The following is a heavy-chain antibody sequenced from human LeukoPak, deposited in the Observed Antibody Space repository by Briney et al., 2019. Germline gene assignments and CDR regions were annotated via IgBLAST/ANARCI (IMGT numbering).Heavy chain of an antibody. V-gene: IGHV4-39*01. CDR1: GGSISSSSYY. J-gene: IGHJ4*02. D-gene: IGHD3-10*01. CDR2: IYYSGST. Sequence: PSETLSLTCTVSGGSISSSSYYWGWIRQPPGQGLEWIGSIYYSGSTYYNPSLKSRVTISVDTSKNQFSLKLSSVTAADTAVYYRARHGYSGVAYWGQGTLVTVSS. CDR3: ARHGYSGVAY.